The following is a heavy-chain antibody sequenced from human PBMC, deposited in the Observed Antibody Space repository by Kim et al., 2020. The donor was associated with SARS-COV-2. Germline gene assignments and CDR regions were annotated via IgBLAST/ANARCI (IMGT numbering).Heavy chain of an antibody. V-gene: IGHV4-59*01. CDR1: GGSISSYY. D-gene: IGHD1-26*01. CDR2: IYYSGST. J-gene: IGHJ4*02. Sequence: SETLSLTCTVSGGSISSYYWSWIRQPPGKGLEWIGYIYYSGSTNYNPSLKSRVTISVDTSKNQFSLKLSSVTAADTAVYYCARAREIDAYYFDYWGQGTLVTVSS. CDR3: ARAREIDAYYFDY.